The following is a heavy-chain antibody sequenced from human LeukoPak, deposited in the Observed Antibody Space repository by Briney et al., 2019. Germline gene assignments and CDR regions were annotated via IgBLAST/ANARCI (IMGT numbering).Heavy chain of an antibody. Sequence: GGSLRLSCAASGFTFNSYGIHWVRQAPGKGLEWVAVIWYDGSNKQYGDSVKGRFTISRDNSKNTLYLQMNSLRAEDTAVYYCARGAYCSGGSCPYFDSWGQGTLVTVSS. J-gene: IGHJ4*02. D-gene: IGHD2-15*01. CDR3: ARGAYCSGGSCPYFDS. CDR1: GFTFNSYG. CDR2: IWYDGSNK. V-gene: IGHV3-33*01.